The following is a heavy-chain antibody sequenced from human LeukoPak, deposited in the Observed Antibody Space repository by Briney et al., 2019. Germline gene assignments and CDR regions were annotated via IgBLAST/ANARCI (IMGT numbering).Heavy chain of an antibody. CDR3: ARGGGLYCSSTSCSIDY. Sequence: SETLSLTCTVSGGSISSYYWSWIRQPPGKGLEWIGYIYYSGSINYNPSLKSRVTISVDTSKNQFSLKLSSVTAADTAVYYCARGGGLYCSSTSCSIDYWGQGTLVTVSS. CDR2: IYYSGSI. CDR1: GGSISSYY. D-gene: IGHD2-2*01. V-gene: IGHV4-59*01. J-gene: IGHJ4*02.